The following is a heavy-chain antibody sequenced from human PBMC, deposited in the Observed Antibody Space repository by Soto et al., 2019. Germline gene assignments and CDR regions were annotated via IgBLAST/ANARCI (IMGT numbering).Heavy chain of an antibody. CDR3: ARVRITIFGVATAYYYYGMDV. D-gene: IGHD3-3*01. V-gene: IGHV4-34*01. Sequence: ETVSRTCVDYGGCCIGYNWSWIRQPPGKGLEWIGEINHSGSTNYNPSLKSRVTISVDTSKNQFSLKLSSVTAADTAVYYCARVRITIFGVATAYYYYGMDVWGQGTTVTVSS. CDR2: INHSGST. J-gene: IGHJ6*02. CDR1: GGCCIGYN.